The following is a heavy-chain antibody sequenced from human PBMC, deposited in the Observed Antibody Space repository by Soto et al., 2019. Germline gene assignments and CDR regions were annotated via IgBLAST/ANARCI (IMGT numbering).Heavy chain of an antibody. CDR1: GFTFIRHN. D-gene: IGHD6-19*01. CDR3: ATDPYSSDLSDY. Sequence: EVHLVESGGGLVQPGGSLRLSCAASGFTFIRHNMNWVRQAPGKGLEWVSYIRSSSATIYYGDSVKGRFTISRDNAKKSLYLQMNSLRAEDTAVYYCATDPYSSDLSDYWGQGTLVSVSS. V-gene: IGHV3-48*01. J-gene: IGHJ4*02. CDR2: IRSSSATI.